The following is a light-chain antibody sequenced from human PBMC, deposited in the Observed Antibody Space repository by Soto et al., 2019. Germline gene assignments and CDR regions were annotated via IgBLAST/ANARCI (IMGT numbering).Light chain of an antibody. CDR1: QSISSNF. CDR3: QQYGSSPRIT. CDR2: ATS. Sequence: EIVLTQSPGTLSLSPGQRATLSCRASQSISSNFLAWYQQKPGQAPRLLIYATSSRATGIPGRFSGSGSGTDFTLTISRLEPEDFAVYYCQQYGSSPRITFGQGTRLEIK. V-gene: IGKV3-20*01. J-gene: IGKJ5*01.